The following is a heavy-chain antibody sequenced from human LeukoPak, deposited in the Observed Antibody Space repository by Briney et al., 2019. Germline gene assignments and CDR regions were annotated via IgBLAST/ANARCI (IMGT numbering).Heavy chain of an antibody. CDR3: AKAAYGDYAGAFDI. D-gene: IGHD4-17*01. Sequence: PGGSLRLSCVVSGITLSNYAMTWVRQAPGKGLEWVSSISGSGAGKFYAAPVKGRFTTSRDNSKNTLYVQMNSLRAEDTAVYYCAKAAYGDYAGAFDIWGQGTMVIVSS. CDR1: GITLSNYA. CDR2: ISGSGAGK. V-gene: IGHV3-23*01. J-gene: IGHJ3*02.